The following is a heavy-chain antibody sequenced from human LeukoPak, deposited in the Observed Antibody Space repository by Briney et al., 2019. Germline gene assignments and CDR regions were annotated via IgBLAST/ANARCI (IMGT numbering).Heavy chain of an antibody. V-gene: IGHV1-46*01. D-gene: IGHD1-26*01. CDR1: GYTFTIYY. CDR3: ARASESYSGTVYYYYYYMDV. Sequence: GASVTLSFTSSGYTFTIYYMHWVRQAPGQGLEWMGIINPSGGSTSYAQKFQGRVTMTRDMSTSTVYMELSSLRSEDTAVYYCARASESYSGTVYYYYYYMDVWGKGTTVTVSS. J-gene: IGHJ6*03. CDR2: INPSGGST.